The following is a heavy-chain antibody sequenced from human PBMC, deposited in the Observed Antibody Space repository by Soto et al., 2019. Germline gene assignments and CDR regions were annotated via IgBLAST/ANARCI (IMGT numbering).Heavy chain of an antibody. V-gene: IGHV4-31*03. CDR1: GGSISSGGYY. Sequence: QVQLQESGPGLVKPSQTLSLTCTVSGGSISSGGYYWSWIRQHPGKGLEWIGYIYYSGSTYYNPSLKSRVTISVDTSKNQFSLKLSSVTAADTAVYYCARVERYDSSGYYYELPRGGAFDIWGQGTMVTVSS. CDR3: ARVERYDSSGYYYELPRGGAFDI. CDR2: IYYSGST. D-gene: IGHD3-22*01. J-gene: IGHJ3*02.